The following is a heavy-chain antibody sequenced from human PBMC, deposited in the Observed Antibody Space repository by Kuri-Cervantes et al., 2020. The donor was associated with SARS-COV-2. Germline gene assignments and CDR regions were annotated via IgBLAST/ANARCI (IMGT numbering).Heavy chain of an antibody. Sequence: GESLKISCAASGFTFSSYSMNWVRQAPGKGLEWVSYISSSSSTIYYADSVKGRFTISRDNSKNTLYLQMNCLRAEDTAVYYCAKRAMEYYYGSGSYMGSDYMDVWGKGTTVTVSS. D-gene: IGHD3-10*01. CDR3: AKRAMEYYYGSGSYMGSDYMDV. CDR1: GFTFSSYS. V-gene: IGHV3-48*01. J-gene: IGHJ6*03. CDR2: ISSSSSTI.